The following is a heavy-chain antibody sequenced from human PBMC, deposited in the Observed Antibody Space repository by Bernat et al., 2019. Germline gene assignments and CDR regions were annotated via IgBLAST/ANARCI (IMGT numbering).Heavy chain of an antibody. Sequence: EVLLVETGGDLVQPGGSLRLSCIASGFTFNKNAMSWVRQAPGKGLEWVSSISGNGNNQYYADSVKGRFTVSRDNSKNQVYLQLNSLTPDDTAVYFCARDRTVSRSPFGYYDMDVWGQGTTVIVSS. CDR2: ISGNGNNQ. CDR1: GFTFNKNA. J-gene: IGHJ6*02. CDR3: ARDRTVSRSPFGYYDMDV. V-gene: IGHV3-23*04. D-gene: IGHD3-10*01.